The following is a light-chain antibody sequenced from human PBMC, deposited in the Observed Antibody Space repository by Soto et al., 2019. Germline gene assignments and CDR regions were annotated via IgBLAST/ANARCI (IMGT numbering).Light chain of an antibody. J-gene: IGKJ4*01. Sequence: IVLTQSPATLSLSPGERATLSCRARQTVSTYLSWYQHKPGQAPRLLIYGASNRALGIPARFGGSGSGTDFTLTICILEPEESAVYYCQQRYNWLTFGGGTRVEIK. V-gene: IGKV3-11*01. CDR1: QTVSTY. CDR3: QQRYNWLT. CDR2: GAS.